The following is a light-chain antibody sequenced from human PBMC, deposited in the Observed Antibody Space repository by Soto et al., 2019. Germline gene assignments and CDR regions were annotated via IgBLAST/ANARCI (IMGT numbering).Light chain of an antibody. V-gene: IGKV1-39*01. Sequence: GDSVTISCRASQSISGYLNWFQQIPGKAPNLLNFDASSLQSGVPSRFSGRESGAECTLTISSLQPEDFATYHCQQSYSSPPTFGQGTKV. J-gene: IGKJ1*01. CDR2: DAS. CDR3: QQSYSSPPT. CDR1: QSISGY.